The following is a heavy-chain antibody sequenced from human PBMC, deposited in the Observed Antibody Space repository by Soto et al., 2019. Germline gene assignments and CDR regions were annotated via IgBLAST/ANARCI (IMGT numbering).Heavy chain of an antibody. D-gene: IGHD2-21*01. CDR2: ISYDGSNK. CDR3: GRDPLWGPLLVLWYFDL. CDR1: GFTFNNYA. V-gene: IGHV3-30-3*01. J-gene: IGHJ2*01. Sequence: QVQLVESGGGVVQPGRSLRLSCAASGFTFNNYAMHWVRQAPGKGLEWVALISYDGSNKYYADSVKGRFTISRDNSKNTLYLKMNSLRAENRVDYYWGRDPLWGPLLVLWYFDLGGRGTLVTVSP.